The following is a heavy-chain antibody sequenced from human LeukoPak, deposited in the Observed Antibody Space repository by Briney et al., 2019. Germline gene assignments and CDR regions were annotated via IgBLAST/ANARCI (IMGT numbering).Heavy chain of an antibody. CDR2: ISYDGSNK. CDR1: GFTFSSYG. Sequence: GRSLRLSCAASGFTFSSYGMHWVRQAPGKGLEWVAVISYDGSNKYYADSVKGRFTISRDNSKNTLYLQMNSLRAEDTAVYYCAKELLRWFDYWAREPWSPSPQ. D-gene: IGHD4-23*01. CDR3: AKELLRWFDY. V-gene: IGHV3-30*18. J-gene: IGHJ4*02.